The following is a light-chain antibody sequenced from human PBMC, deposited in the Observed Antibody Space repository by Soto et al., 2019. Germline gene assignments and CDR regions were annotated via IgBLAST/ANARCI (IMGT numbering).Light chain of an antibody. J-gene: IGLJ2*01. CDR2: DVS. V-gene: IGLV2-14*01. CDR1: SSDVGGYKY. Sequence: QSALTQPASVSGSPGQSITISCTGTSSDVGGYKYVSWYQQHPGKAPKLMIYDVSNRPSGVSNRFSGSKSCNTASLTISGLQAEDEADYYCSSYTSSSTVVFGVGTKLTVL. CDR3: SSYTSSSTVV.